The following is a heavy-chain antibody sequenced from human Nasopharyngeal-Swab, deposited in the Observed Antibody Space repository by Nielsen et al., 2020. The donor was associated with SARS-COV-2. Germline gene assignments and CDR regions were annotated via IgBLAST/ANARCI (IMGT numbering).Heavy chain of an antibody. D-gene: IGHD6-13*01. CDR2: VSTSGTYI. CDR1: GFTFSSYS. CDR3: AKDGGGGVQSIAAAGTHFDY. Sequence: GGSLRLSCAASGFTFSSYSMNWVRQAPGKGLEWVSSVSTSGTYIYYADSVKGRFTISRDNAKNSLYLQMNSLRAEDTAVYYCAKDGGGGVQSIAAAGTHFDYWGQGTLVTVSS. V-gene: IGHV3-21*01. J-gene: IGHJ4*02.